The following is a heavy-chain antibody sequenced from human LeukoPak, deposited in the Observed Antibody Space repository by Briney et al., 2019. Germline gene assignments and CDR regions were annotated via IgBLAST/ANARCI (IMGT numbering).Heavy chain of an antibody. J-gene: IGHJ5*02. CDR1: GGSISSGGYY. CDR3: ASQLLWFGELFRGWFDP. V-gene: IGHV4-31*03. CDR2: IYYSGST. D-gene: IGHD3-10*01. Sequence: PSQTLSLTCTVSGGSISSGGYYWSWIRQHPGKGPEWIGYIYYSGSTYYNPSLKSRVTISVDTSKNQFSLKLSSVTAADTAVYYCASQLLWFGELFRGWFDPWGQGTLVTVSS.